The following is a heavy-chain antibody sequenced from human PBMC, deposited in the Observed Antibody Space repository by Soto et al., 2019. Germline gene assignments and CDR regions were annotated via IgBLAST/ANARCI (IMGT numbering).Heavy chain of an antibody. D-gene: IGHD3-10*01. CDR1: GGSISSGDYY. J-gene: IGHJ6*02. CDR3: ARDRVRGVIITPEYYYYGMDV. V-gene: IGHV4-30-4*01. CDR2: IYYSGST. Sequence: SETLSLTCTVSGGSISSGDYYWSWIRQPPGKGLEWIGYIYYSGSTYYNPSLKSRVTISVDTSKNQFSLKLSSVTAADTAVYYCARDRVRGVIITPEYYYYGMDVWGQGTTVTVSS.